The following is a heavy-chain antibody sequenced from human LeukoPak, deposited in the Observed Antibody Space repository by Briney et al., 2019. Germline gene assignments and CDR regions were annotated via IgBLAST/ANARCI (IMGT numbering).Heavy chain of an antibody. CDR2: IWYDGSNK. Sequence: PGGSLRLSCAASGFTYCRYGLHWVPQAPGKGLEWVAVIWYDGSNKYYADSVKGRFTISRDNSKNTMYLQMNSQRAEDTGVYYCAKGEVTTDALHIRGQGTMVTVSS. CDR1: GFTYCRYG. CDR3: AKGEVTTDALHI. D-gene: IGHD2-21*02. J-gene: IGHJ3*02. V-gene: IGHV3-30*02.